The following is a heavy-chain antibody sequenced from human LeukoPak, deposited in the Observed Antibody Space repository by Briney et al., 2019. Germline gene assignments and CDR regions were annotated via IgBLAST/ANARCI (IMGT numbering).Heavy chain of an antibody. D-gene: IGHD4-23*01. CDR3: ARGDYGGNSVPCDY. CDR1: GFTFSSYS. CDR2: ISSSSSYN. Sequence: GGSLRLSCAASGFTFSSYSMNWVRQAPGKGLEWVSSISSSSSYNYYADSVKGRFTISRDNAKNSLYLQMNSLRAEDTALYYCARGDYGGNSVPCDYWGQGTLVTVSS. V-gene: IGHV3-21*01. J-gene: IGHJ4*02.